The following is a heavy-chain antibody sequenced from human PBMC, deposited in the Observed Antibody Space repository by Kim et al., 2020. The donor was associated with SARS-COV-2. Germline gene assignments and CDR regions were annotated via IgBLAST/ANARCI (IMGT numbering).Heavy chain of an antibody. V-gene: IGHV3-48*03. CDR3: ARDARGGGPFDY. J-gene: IGHJ4*02. D-gene: IGHD2-15*01. Sequence: YADSVKGGFTISRDNAKNSLYLQMNSLRAEDTAVYYCARDARGGGPFDYWGQGTLVTVSS.